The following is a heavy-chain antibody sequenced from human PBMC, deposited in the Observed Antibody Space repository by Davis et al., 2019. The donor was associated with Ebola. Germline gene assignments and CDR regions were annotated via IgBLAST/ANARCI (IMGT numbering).Heavy chain of an antibody. D-gene: IGHD3-3*01. CDR2: IYPGDSDT. J-gene: IGHJ4*02. CDR3: ARLGDFWSGSPHYFDY. Sequence: GESLKISCKGSGYSFTSYWIGWVRQMPGKGLEWMGIIYPGDSDTRYSPSFQGQVTISADKSISTAYLQWSSLKASDTAMYYCARLGDFWSGSPHYFDYWGQGTLVTVSS. V-gene: IGHV5-51*01. CDR1: GYSFTSYW.